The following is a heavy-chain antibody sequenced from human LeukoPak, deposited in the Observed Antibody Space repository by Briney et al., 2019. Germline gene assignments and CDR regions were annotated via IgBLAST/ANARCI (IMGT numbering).Heavy chain of an antibody. D-gene: IGHD3-22*01. CDR2: FYKSGNK. J-gene: IGHJ4*02. V-gene: IGHV4-39*01. CDR1: GDSITRSTYY. Sequence: SETLSLTCNVSGDSITRSTYYWAWIRQTPGKTLEYIGSFYKSGNKYYNPSVKSRVTISVDSSKNQFSLHLTSVTDADTAVYYRASSSGLYGRTRFDNWGQGSLVTVSS. CDR3: ASSSGLYGRTRFDN.